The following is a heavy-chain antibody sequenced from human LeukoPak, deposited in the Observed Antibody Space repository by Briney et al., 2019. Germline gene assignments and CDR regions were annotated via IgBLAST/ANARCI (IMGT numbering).Heavy chain of an antibody. Sequence: PGGPLRLSCAASGFTFSSYAMSWVRQAPGKGLEWVSAISGSGGSTYYADSVKGRFTISRDNSKNTLYLQMNSLRAEDTAVYYCALGSGSYYGEENFDYWGQGTLVTVSS. CDR2: ISGSGGST. CDR1: GFTFSSYA. V-gene: IGHV3-23*01. J-gene: IGHJ4*02. D-gene: IGHD1-26*01. CDR3: ALGSGSYYGEENFDY.